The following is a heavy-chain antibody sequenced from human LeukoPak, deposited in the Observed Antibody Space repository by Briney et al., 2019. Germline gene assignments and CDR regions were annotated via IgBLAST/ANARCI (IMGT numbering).Heavy chain of an antibody. J-gene: IGHJ6*03. CDR1: GGSISSYY. CDR3: ARSRIGGVSIGVYYYYYMDV. Sequence: SETLSLTCSVSGGSISSYYWSWIRQPPGKGLEWIGYIYYSGSTNYNPSLKSRVTISVDTSKNQFSLKLSSVTAADTAVYYCARSRIGGVSIGVYYYYYMDVWGKGTTVTISS. CDR2: IYYSGST. V-gene: IGHV4-59*01. D-gene: IGHD3-16*01.